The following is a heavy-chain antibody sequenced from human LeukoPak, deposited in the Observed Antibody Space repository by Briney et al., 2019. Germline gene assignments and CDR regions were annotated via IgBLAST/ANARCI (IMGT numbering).Heavy chain of an antibody. V-gene: IGHV3-21*01. CDR3: ARDRDDYPYY. D-gene: IGHD4-11*01. CDR1: GFTVSSNY. Sequence: KPGGSLRLSCAASGFTVSSNYMSWVRQAPGKGPEWVSSISSSSSYIYYADSVKGRFTISRDNAKNSLYLQMNSLRAEDTAVYYCARDRDDYPYYWGQGTLVTVSS. J-gene: IGHJ4*02. CDR2: ISSSSSYI.